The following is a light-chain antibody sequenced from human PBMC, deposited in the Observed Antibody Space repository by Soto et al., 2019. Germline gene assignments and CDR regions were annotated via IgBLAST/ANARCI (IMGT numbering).Light chain of an antibody. CDR1: QSVNRY. J-gene: IGKJ1*01. CDR2: DAS. V-gene: IGKV3-11*01. CDR3: QQRTIWPPWT. Sequence: ETVLTQSPATLSLSPGDRATLSCRASQSVNRYLTWYQQKPGQAPRLLIYDASNRATGIPARFSGSGSGTDFTLTISSLEPEDFAVYYCQQRTIWPPWTFGQGTRVEIK.